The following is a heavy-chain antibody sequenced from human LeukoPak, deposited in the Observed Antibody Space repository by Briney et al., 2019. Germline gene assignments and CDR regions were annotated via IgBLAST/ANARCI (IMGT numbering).Heavy chain of an antibody. V-gene: IGHV3-7*01. CDR2: INPEGSQT. D-gene: IGHD5-24*01. J-gene: IGHJ4*02. CDR3: AAWTDRGYNF. Sequence: GGALRLSCAASGVTFSSSWMNWVRQAPGEGLQWVGNINPEGSQTRFVDSVMGRFTMSKDNAKNALYLQMNNLRVEDTAVFYCAAWTDRGYNFWGQGTVVTVPS. CDR1: GVTFSSSW.